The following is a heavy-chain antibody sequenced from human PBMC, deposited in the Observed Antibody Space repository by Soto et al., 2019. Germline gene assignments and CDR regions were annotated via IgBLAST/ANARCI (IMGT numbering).Heavy chain of an antibody. CDR1: GGSIGSGEYY. J-gene: IGHJ6*02. CDR2: IYYRGST. D-gene: IGHD6-19*01. V-gene: IGHV4-39*01. CDR3: ARTIPNSGFRRGMDV. Sequence: QLQLQESGPGLVKPSETLSLTCTVSGGSIGSGEYYWGWIRQPPGKGLEWIGIIYYRGSTYYNPSLKSRATVSIDTSKNKFSLKLSSVTAADTAVYYCARTIPNSGFRRGMDVWGQGTTVTVSS.